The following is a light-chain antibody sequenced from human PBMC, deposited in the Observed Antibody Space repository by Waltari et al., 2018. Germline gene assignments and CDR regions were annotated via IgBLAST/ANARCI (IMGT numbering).Light chain of an antibody. V-gene: IGLV1-36*01. Sequence: QSVLTQPPSVSEAPRQWVTIPCSGSNSNIGNNAVNWYQKLPGKAPKRLIYYDNLLSPGVSDRFSGSKADTSAALAISGLQSEDEADYYCEAWDDTLNGVVFGGGTKLTVL. J-gene: IGLJ3*02. CDR3: EAWDDTLNGVV. CDR2: YDN. CDR1: NSNIGNNA.